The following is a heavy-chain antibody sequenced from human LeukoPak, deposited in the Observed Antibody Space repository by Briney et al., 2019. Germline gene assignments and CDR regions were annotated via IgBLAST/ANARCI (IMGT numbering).Heavy chain of an antibody. J-gene: IGHJ4*02. V-gene: IGHV1-18*01. Sequence: ASVKVSFKASGYTFTSYGISWVRQAPGQGLEWMGWINDYNGNTKYAQKVQGRVTMTTDTSTSTAYMELRSLRSDDTAVYYCARDSGSYSFGYWGQGTLVTVSS. CDR2: INDYNGNT. D-gene: IGHD1-26*01. CDR3: ARDSGSYSFGY. CDR1: GYTFTSYG.